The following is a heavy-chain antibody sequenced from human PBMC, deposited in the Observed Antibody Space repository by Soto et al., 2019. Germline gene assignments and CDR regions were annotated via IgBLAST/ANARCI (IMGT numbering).Heavy chain of an antibody. Sequence: SETLSLTCTVSGGSISSSSYYWGWIRQPPGKGLEWIGSIYYSGSTYYNPSLKSRVTISVDTSKNQFSLKLSSVTAADTAVYYCARVDIAAAGNHWFDPWGQGTLVTVSS. CDR2: IYYSGST. V-gene: IGHV4-39*01. CDR3: ARVDIAAAGNHWFDP. CDR1: GGSISSSSYY. J-gene: IGHJ5*02. D-gene: IGHD6-13*01.